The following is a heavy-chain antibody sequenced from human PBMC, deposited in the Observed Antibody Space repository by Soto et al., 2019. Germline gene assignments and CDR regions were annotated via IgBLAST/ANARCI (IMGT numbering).Heavy chain of an antibody. CDR3: AREGFLEWLLYEGNYYYYYMDV. D-gene: IGHD3-3*01. V-gene: IGHV1-69*04. Sequence: VASVKESCKASGGTFSSYTISWVRQAPGQGLEWMGRIIPILGIANYAQKFQGRVTITADKSTSTAYMELSSLRSEDTAVYYCAREGFLEWLLYEGNYYYYYMDVWGKGTTVTVSS. CDR1: GGTFSSYT. CDR2: IIPILGIA. J-gene: IGHJ6*03.